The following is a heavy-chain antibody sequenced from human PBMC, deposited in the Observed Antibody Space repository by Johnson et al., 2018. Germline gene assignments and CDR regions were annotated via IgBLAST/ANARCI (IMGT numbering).Heavy chain of an antibody. CDR3: RRWGCNTDI. Sequence: VQLVESGGGLVQPGESLRLSCTASGITLNTYDIHCIRQAAGKGLEWLSYISGSGSTIYYADSVKGRFTVSTDTAKNSVILQMNSLRDEDTAVYYCRRWGCNTDIWGQGTMVTVSS. CDR1: GITLNTYD. V-gene: IGHV3-48*02. D-gene: IGHD2-8*02. J-gene: IGHJ3*02. CDR2: ISGSGSTI.